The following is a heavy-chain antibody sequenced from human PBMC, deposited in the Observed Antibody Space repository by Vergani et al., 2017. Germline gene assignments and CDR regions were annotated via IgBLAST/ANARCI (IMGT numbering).Heavy chain of an antibody. V-gene: IGHV4-38-2*02. Sequence: QVQLQESGPGLVKPSETLSLNCTVSGFSLSSGYYWGWIRQPPGKGLEWIGSVDHSGNTYYNSSLKSRVSISVDMSKNQFSLKLSSVTAADTAVYYWAREAVYCGGDCYLQDYWGQGTLVTVSS. J-gene: IGHJ4*02. CDR1: GFSLSSGYY. CDR3: AREAVYCGGDCYLQDY. CDR2: VDHSGNT. D-gene: IGHD2-21*02.